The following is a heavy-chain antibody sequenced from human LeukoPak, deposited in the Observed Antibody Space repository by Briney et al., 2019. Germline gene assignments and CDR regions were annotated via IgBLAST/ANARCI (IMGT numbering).Heavy chain of an antibody. J-gene: IGHJ4*02. CDR2: ISAYNGNT. Sequence: ASVKVSCKASGYTFTSYGISWVRQAPGQGLEWMGWISAYNGNTNYAQKLEGRVTMTTDTSTSTAYMELRSLRSDDTAVYYCASPYYGSGSYLYWGQGTLVTVSS. CDR1: GYTFTSYG. CDR3: ASPYYGSGSYLY. D-gene: IGHD3-10*01. V-gene: IGHV1-18*01.